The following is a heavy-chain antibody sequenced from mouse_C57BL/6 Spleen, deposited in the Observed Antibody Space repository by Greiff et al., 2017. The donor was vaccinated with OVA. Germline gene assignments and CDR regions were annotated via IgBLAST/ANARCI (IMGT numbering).Heavy chain of an antibody. J-gene: IGHJ2*01. CDR3: ARVLPDY. Sequence: LQESGPELVKPGASVKISCKASGYAFSSSWMNWVKQRPGKGLEWIGRIYPGDGDTNYNGKFKGKATLTADKSSSTAYMQLSSLTSEDSAVYFCARVLPDYWGQGTTLTVSS. V-gene: IGHV1-82*01. CDR1: GYAFSSSW. CDR2: IYPGDGDT.